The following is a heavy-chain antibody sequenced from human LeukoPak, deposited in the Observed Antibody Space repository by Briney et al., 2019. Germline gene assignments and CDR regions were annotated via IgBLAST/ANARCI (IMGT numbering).Heavy chain of an antibody. CDR3: ARHVRGPYGSGSPIFDC. J-gene: IGHJ4*02. CDR1: GYSFTSYW. Sequence: GESLRISCKGSGYSFTSYWISWVRQMPGKGLEWMGRIDPSDSYTNYSPSFQGHVTISADKSISTAYLQWSSLKASDTAMYYCARHVRGPYGSGSPIFDCWGQGTLVTVSS. CDR2: IDPSDSYT. D-gene: IGHD3-10*01. V-gene: IGHV5-10-1*01.